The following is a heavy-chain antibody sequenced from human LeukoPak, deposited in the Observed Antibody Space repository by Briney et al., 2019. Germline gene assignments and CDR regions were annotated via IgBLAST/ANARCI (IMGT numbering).Heavy chain of an antibody. CDR3: ARDNNGWAWDY. CDR1: GYTFTRHS. Sequence: ASVKVSCKTSGYTFTRHSMHWVRQAPGQGLEWMGIINPNGGRTTYAQEIQGRVTMTRDMSTGTMYMEMSSLRSEDTAVYYCARDNNGWAWDYWGQGTLVTVPS. CDR2: INPNGGRT. D-gene: IGHD6-19*01. V-gene: IGHV1-46*01. J-gene: IGHJ4*02.